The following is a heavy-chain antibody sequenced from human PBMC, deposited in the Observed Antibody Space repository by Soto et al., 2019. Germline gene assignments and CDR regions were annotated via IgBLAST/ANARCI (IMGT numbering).Heavy chain of an antibody. Sequence: SLRLSCAAFGFTFSSYAMHWVRQAPGKGLEWVAVISYDGSNKYYADSVKGRFTISRDNSKNTLYLQMNSLRAEDTAVYYCARDLLLWFGRYDHCYGMYVWGQGTTDTGSS. CDR1: GFTFSSYA. CDR3: ARDLLLWFGRYDHCYGMYV. CDR2: ISYDGSNK. D-gene: IGHD3-10*01. J-gene: IGHJ6*02. V-gene: IGHV3-30-3*01.